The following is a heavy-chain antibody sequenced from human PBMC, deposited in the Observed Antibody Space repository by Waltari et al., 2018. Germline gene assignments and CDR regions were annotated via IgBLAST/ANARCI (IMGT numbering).Heavy chain of an antibody. Sequence: EVQLVESGGGLVKPGGSLRLSCAASGFTFRSYSMNWVRQAPGKGLEWVSSISSSSSYIYYADSVKGRFTISRDNAKNSLYLQMNSLRAEDTAVYYCAREGTRSSYDAFDIWGQGTMVTVSS. CDR3: AREGTRSSYDAFDI. D-gene: IGHD6-13*01. V-gene: IGHV3-21*01. CDR2: ISSSSSYI. J-gene: IGHJ3*02. CDR1: GFTFRSYS.